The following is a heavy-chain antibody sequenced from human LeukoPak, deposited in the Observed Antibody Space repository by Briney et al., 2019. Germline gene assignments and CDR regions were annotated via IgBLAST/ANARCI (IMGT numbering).Heavy chain of an antibody. J-gene: IGHJ3*02. V-gene: IGHV5-51*01. CDR1: GYSFTSYW. CDR2: IYPGDSDT. CDR3: ARPREIYGSGSNDAFDI. Sequence: GASLKISCKGSGYSFTSYWIGWVRQLPGKGLEWMGIIYPGDSDTRYGPSFQGQVTISADKSISTAYLQWSSLKASDTAMYYCARPREIYGSGSNDAFDIWGQGTMVTVSS. D-gene: IGHD3-10*01.